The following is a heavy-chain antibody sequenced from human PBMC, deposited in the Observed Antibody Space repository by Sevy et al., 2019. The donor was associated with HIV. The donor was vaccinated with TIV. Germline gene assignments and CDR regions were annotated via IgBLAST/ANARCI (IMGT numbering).Heavy chain of an antibody. D-gene: IGHD2-2*01. J-gene: IGHJ3*02. V-gene: IGHV1-69*13. CDR2: IIPIFGTA. Sequence: ASVKVSCKASGGTFSSYAISWVRQAPGQGLEWMGGIIPIFGTANYAQKFQGRVTITADESTSTAYMELRSLRSEDTAVYYCASLVDIVVVPAARGTRRAFDIWGQGTMVTVSS. CDR1: GGTFSSYA. CDR3: ASLVDIVVVPAARGTRRAFDI.